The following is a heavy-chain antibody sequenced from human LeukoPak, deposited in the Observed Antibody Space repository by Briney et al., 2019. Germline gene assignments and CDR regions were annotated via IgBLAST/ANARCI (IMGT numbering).Heavy chain of an antibody. CDR3: ARKYDY. CDR1: GYTFTGYY. CDR2: INPDSGGT. Sequence: ASVKVSCRASGYTFTGYYMHWVRQAPGQGLEWMGWINPDSGGTNYTQKFQGRVTLTRDTSISTAYMGLSRLRSDDTAVYYCARKYDYWGQGTLVTVSS. V-gene: IGHV1-2*02. J-gene: IGHJ4*02.